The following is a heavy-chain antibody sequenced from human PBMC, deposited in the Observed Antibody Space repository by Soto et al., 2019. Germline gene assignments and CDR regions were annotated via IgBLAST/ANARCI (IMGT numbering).Heavy chain of an antibody. CDR3: ARDAPIFGVSNYYYGMDV. V-gene: IGHV1-2*04. CDR2: INPNSGGT. Sequence: ASVKVSCKASGYTFTSYGISWVRQAPGQGLEWMGWINPNSGGTNYAQKFQGWVTMTRDTSTSTAYMELSRLRSDDTAVYYCARDAPIFGVSNYYYGMDVWGQGTTVTVSS. J-gene: IGHJ6*02. CDR1: GYTFTSYG. D-gene: IGHD3-3*01.